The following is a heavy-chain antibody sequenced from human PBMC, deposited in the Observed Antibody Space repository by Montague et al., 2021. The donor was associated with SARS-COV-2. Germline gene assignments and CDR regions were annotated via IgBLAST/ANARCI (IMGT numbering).Heavy chain of an antibody. CDR1: GGSISSYY. CDR3: ARVRGNTIFGVVIISAFDI. J-gene: IGHJ3*02. Sequence: SETLSLTCTVSGGSISSYYWSWIRQPPGKGLERIGYIYYSGSTNYNPSLKSRVTISVDTSKNQFSLKLSSVTAADTAVYYYARVRGNTIFGVVIISAFDIWGQGTMVTVSS. V-gene: IGHV4-59*01. D-gene: IGHD3-3*01. CDR2: IYYSGST.